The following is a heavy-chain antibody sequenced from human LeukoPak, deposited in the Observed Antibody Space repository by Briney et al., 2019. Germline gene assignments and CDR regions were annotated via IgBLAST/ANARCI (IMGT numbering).Heavy chain of an antibody. CDR1: GGSFSGYY. CDR2: INHSGST. D-gene: IGHD6-19*01. CDR3: ARRGIAVVGIGAFDI. Sequence: SETLSLTCAVYGGSFSGYYWSWIRQPPGKGLEWIGEINHSGSTNYNPSLKSRVTISVDKSKNQFSLKLSSVTAADTAVYYCARRGIAVVGIGAFDIWGQGTMVTVSS. J-gene: IGHJ3*02. V-gene: IGHV4-34*01.